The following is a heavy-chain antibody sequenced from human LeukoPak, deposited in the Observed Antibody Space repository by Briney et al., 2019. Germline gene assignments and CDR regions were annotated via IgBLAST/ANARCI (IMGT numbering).Heavy chain of an antibody. V-gene: IGHV5-51*01. J-gene: IGHJ4*02. CDR1: GYSFTSYW. D-gene: IGHD2-2*01. Sequence: GESLKISCKGSGYSFTSYWIGWVRQMPGKGLEWMGIIYPADSATRSSPSFQGQDTISANNSIRTAYLQWTSLKASDTAMYYCARRYCSSTSCYGGEFDYWGQGTLVTVSS. CDR3: ARRYCSSTSCYGGEFDY. CDR2: IYPADSAT.